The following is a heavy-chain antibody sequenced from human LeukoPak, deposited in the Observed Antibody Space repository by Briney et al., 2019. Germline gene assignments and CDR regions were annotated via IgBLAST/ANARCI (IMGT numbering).Heavy chain of an antibody. CDR1: GGSISSYY. D-gene: IGHD6-19*01. V-gene: IGHV4-59*01. CDR2: IYYSGST. CDR3: ARGKDYSSTLFDY. Sequence: SETLSLTCTVSGGSISSYYWSWIRQPPGKGLEWIGYIYYSGSTNYNPSLKSRVTISVDTSKNQFSLRLNSVTPADTAVYFCARGKDYSSTLFDYWGQGIQLTVSS. J-gene: IGHJ4*02.